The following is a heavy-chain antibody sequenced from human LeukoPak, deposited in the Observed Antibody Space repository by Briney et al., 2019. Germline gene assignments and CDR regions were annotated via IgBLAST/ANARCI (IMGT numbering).Heavy chain of an antibody. V-gene: IGHV4-34*01. D-gene: IGHD3-10*01. CDR1: GGSFSGYY. Sequence: PSETLSLTCAVYGGSFSGYYWSWIRQPPGKGLEWIGEINHSGSTNYNPSLKSRVTISVDTSKNQFSLKLSSVTAADTAVYYCAGRGPSITMVRGVNLGWFDPWGQGTLVTVSS. CDR2: INHSGST. CDR3: AGRGPSITMVRGVNLGWFDP. J-gene: IGHJ5*02.